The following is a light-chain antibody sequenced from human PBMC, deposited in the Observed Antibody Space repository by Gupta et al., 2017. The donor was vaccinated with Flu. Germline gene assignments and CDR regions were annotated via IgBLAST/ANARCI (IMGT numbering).Light chain of an antibody. J-gene: IGLJ1*01. CDR3: SSYSSSSTLFV. Sequence: QSALTQPVSVSGSPGQSITISCIGTSSDVGGYNYVSWYQQHPGMAPKLLIYEVSNRPSGVSNRFSGSKSGNTASLTISGLQAEDEADYYCSSYSSSSTLFVFGTGTKVTVL. CDR1: SSDVGGYNY. V-gene: IGLV2-14*01. CDR2: EVS.